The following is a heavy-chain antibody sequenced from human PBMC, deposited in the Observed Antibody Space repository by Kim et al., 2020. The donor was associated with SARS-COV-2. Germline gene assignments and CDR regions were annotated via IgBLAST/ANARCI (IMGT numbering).Heavy chain of an antibody. D-gene: IGHD3-22*01. CDR3: ARSPLDHYNDPPYYFDY. CDR2: MYPVDSDT. V-gene: IGHV5-51*01. Sequence: GASLKISCKGSGYFFPTSWIGWVRQMPGKGLEWMGIMYPVDSDTRYSPSFEGQVTISVDKSISTAYLQWISLKASDTAMYYCARSPLDHYNDPPYYFDYWGQGTLVTVSS. J-gene: IGHJ4*02. CDR1: GYFFPTSW.